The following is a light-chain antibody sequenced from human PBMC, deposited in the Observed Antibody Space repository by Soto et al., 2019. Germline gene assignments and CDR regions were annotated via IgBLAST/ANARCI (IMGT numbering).Light chain of an antibody. V-gene: IGLV2-14*01. Sequence: QSALTQPASVSGSPGQSITISCTGTSSDVGGYNYVSWYQHHPGKAPKLMIYEVSNRPSGVSNRFSGSKSGNTASLPISGLQAEDEAYYYCSSYTGSSTPVFGGGTKLTVL. CDR1: SSDVGGYNY. CDR3: SSYTGSSTPV. CDR2: EVS. J-gene: IGLJ3*02.